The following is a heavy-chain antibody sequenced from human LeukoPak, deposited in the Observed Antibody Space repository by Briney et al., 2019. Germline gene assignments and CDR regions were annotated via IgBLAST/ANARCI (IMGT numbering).Heavy chain of an antibody. CDR3: ARDIPNSSWGLDV. V-gene: IGHV3-23*01. J-gene: IGHJ6*02. CDR2: ISINARVT. CDR1: GFTFSTYA. D-gene: IGHD6-13*01. Sequence: QTGGSLRLYCSASGFTFSTYAMAWVRQAPGKGLEWVSCISINARVTYYGESVRGRFTISRDNSKNTLYLQMNSLRADDAATYYCARDIPNSSWGLDVWGQGTAVTVSS.